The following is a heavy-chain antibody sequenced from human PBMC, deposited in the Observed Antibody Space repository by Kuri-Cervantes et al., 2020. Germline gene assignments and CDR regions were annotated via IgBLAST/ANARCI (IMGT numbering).Heavy chain of an antibody. Sequence: SETLSLTCAISGDSVSSNSAAWNWIRQSPSRGLEWLGRTYYRSKWYNDYAVSVKSRITINPDTSKNQFSLQLNSVTPEDTAVYYCARFYSSGWLNVHDAFDIWGQGTTVTVSS. D-gene: IGHD6-19*01. CDR3: ARFYSSGWLNVHDAFDI. J-gene: IGHJ3*02. V-gene: IGHV6-1*01. CDR2: TYYRSKWYN. CDR1: GDSVSSNSAA.